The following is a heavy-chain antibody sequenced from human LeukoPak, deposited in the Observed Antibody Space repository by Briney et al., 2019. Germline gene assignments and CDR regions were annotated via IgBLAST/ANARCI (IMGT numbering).Heavy chain of an antibody. CDR2: INTSTGNP. V-gene: IGHV7-4-1*02. CDR1: GYTFTSYA. CDR3: ASYHGSGSYYNSDAFDI. D-gene: IGHD3-10*01. J-gene: IGHJ3*02. Sequence: VASVKVSCKASGYTFTSYAMNWVRQAPGQGLEWMGWINTSTGNPTYAQGFTGRFVFSLDTSVSTAYLQISSLKAEDTAVYYCASYHGSGSYYNSDAFDIWGQGTMVTVSS.